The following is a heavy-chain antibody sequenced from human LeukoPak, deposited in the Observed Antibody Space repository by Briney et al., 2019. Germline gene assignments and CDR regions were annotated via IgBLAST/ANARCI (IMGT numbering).Heavy chain of an antibody. D-gene: IGHD3-22*01. J-gene: IGHJ4*02. CDR1: GGSISSSSYY. CDR2: IYYSGST. CDR3: ARHHYYDSSGYLRLFDY. V-gene: IGHV4-39*01. Sequence: SETLSLTCTVSGGSISSSSYYWGWIRQPPGKGLEWIGSIYYSGSTYYNPSLKSRVTISVDTSKNQFSLKLSSVTAADTAVYYCARHHYYDSSGYLRLFDYWGQGTLVTVSS.